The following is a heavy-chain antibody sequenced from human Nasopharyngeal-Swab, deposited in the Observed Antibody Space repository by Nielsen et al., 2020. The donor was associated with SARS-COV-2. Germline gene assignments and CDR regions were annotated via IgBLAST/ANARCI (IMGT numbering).Heavy chain of an antibody. D-gene: IGHD3-3*01. Sequence: SETLSLTCNVPGGSISSGSYDWSWIRQPAGKGLEWIGRIYTSGSTNYNPSLQIRVTISVETSKKQFSLKLSSVTSADTAVYYCARVTYYYFWSVYSDYYYYMDVWGKGTTVTVSS. CDR2: IYTSGST. V-gene: IGHV4-61*02. J-gene: IGHJ6*03. CDR3: ARVTYYYFWSVYSDYYYYMDV. CDR1: GGSISSGSYD.